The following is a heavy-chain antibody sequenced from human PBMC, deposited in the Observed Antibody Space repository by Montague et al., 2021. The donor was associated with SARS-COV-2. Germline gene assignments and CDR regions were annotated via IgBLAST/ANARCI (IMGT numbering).Heavy chain of an antibody. CDR1: GFTFSGYE. V-gene: IGHV3-48*03. J-gene: IGHJ4*02. CDR2: ISSSDSTI. CDR3: ARLRSGYTIGHFDY. D-gene: IGHD3-3*01. Sequence: SLRFSCAASGFTFSGYEMNWVRQAPGKGLEWVSYISSSDSTIYYADSVKGRFTISRDNAKNSLYLQMNSLRVEDTAVYYCARLRSGYTIGHFDYWGQGTLVTVSS.